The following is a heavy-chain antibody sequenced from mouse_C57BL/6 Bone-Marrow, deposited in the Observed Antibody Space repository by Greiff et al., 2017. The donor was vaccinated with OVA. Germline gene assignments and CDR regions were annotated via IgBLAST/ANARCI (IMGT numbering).Heavy chain of an antibody. V-gene: IGHV1-50*01. J-gene: IGHJ3*01. CDR3: ARCLYDGWTWFAY. D-gene: IGHD2-3*01. CDR1: GYTFTSYW. CDR2: IDPSDSYT. Sequence: QVQLQQSGAELVKPGASVKLSCKASGYTFTSYWMQWVKQRPGQGLEWIGEIDPSDSYTNYNQKFKGKATLTVDTSSSTAYMQLSSLTSEDSAVYYCARCLYDGWTWFAYWGQGTLVTVSA.